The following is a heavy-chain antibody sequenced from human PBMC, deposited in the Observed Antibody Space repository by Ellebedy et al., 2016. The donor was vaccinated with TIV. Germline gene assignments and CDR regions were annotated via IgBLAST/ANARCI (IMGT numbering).Heavy chain of an antibody. Sequence: GESLKISCAASGFTFSSYGMHWVRQAPGKGLEWVAVISYDGSNKYYADSVKGRFTISRDNSKNTLYLQMNSLRAEDTAVYYCAKVRVEMATIEGGFDYWGQGTLVTVSS. V-gene: IGHV3-30*18. D-gene: IGHD5-24*01. CDR3: AKVRVEMATIEGGFDY. CDR1: GFTFSSYG. J-gene: IGHJ4*02. CDR2: ISYDGSNK.